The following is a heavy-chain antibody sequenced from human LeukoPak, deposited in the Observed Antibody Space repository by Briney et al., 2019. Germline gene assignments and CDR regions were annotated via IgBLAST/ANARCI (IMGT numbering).Heavy chain of an antibody. CDR2: IYTSGST. Sequence: PSETLSLTCTVSGGSISIYYWSWIRQPAGKGLEWIGRIYTSGSTNYNPSLKSRGTMSVDTSKNQFSLKLSSVTAADTAVYYCARWCGGSTSCYPSYSYYYGMDVWGQGTTVTVSS. CDR1: GGSISIYY. J-gene: IGHJ6*02. D-gene: IGHD2-2*01. V-gene: IGHV4-4*07. CDR3: ARWCGGSTSCYPSYSYYYGMDV.